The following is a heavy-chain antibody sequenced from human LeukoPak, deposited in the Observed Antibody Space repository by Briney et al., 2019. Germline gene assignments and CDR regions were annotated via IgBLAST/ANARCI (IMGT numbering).Heavy chain of an antibody. Sequence: SVKVSCKASGYTFTSYGISWVRQAPGQGLEWMGGIIPIFGTANYAQKFQGRVTITADKSTSTAYMELSSLRSEDTAVYYCARGDTAMVAFDYWGQGTLVTVSS. CDR1: GYTFTSYG. CDR3: ARGDTAMVAFDY. CDR2: IIPIFGTA. J-gene: IGHJ4*02. D-gene: IGHD5-18*01. V-gene: IGHV1-69*06.